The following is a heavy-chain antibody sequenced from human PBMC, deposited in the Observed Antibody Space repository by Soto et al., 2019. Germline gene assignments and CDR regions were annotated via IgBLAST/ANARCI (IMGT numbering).Heavy chain of an antibody. J-gene: IGHJ4*02. D-gene: IGHD6-13*01. CDR3: ARQVGRAAAD. Sequence: SETLSLTCTVSGGSISSSSYYWGWIRQPPGKGLEWIGSIYYSGSTYYNPSLRSRVTISVDTSKNQFSLKLSSVTAADTAVYYCARQVGRAAADWGQGTLVTVSS. V-gene: IGHV4-39*01. CDR1: GGSISSSSYY. CDR2: IYYSGST.